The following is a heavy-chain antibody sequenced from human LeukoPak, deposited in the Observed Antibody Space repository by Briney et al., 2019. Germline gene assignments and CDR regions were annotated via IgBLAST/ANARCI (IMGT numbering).Heavy chain of an antibody. Sequence: GGTLRLSCAASRFTFSSYAMSWVRQAPGKGLEWVSTITSSGGSTYYADSVKGRFTISRDNSKNTLYLQMNSLRAEDTAVYYCAKGGWNDILNYYFDYWGQGTLVTVSS. CDR3: AKGGWNDILNYYFDY. CDR2: ITSSGGST. D-gene: IGHD1-1*01. V-gene: IGHV3-23*01. CDR1: RFTFSSYA. J-gene: IGHJ4*02.